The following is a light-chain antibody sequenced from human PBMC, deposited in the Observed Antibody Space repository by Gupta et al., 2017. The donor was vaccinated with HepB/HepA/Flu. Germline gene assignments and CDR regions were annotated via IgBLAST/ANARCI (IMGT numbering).Light chain of an antibody. Sequence: EIVLTQSPATLSLSPGERATLSCMASQSVSSYLAWYQQKPGQARRLLIYDASNRATGIPARFSGSGSGTEFTLTISSLEPEDFAVYYCQQRSNWLFTFGHGTKVDIK. CDR3: QQRSNWLFT. J-gene: IGKJ3*01. V-gene: IGKV3-11*01. CDR1: QSVSSY. CDR2: DAS.